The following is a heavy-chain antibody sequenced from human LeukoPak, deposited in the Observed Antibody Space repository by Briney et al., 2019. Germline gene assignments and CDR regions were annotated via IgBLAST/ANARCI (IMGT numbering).Heavy chain of an antibody. V-gene: IGHV3-23*01. CDR2: FSGSGGST. J-gene: IGHJ4*02. D-gene: IGHD2/OR15-2a*01. CDR3: ARSGLSRFCF. Sequence: GGSLRLSCAASGFIFSNYAMSWVRQAPGKGLQWVSAFSGSGGSTYYADSVKGRFTISRDNSRNTLYLQMNSLRAEDTAVYYCARSGLSRFCFWGQGTLVNGSS. CDR1: GFIFSNYA.